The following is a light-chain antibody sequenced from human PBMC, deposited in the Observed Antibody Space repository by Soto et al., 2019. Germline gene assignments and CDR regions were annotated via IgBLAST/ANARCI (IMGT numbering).Light chain of an antibody. Sequence: IPLTQTPSSLSASVGDRVTITCRASQGISSYLAWYQQKPGKAPKLLIYAASTLQSGVPSRFSGSGSGTDFTLTISSRQPEDFATYYCQQLNSYPPYTFGQVTKLEIK. CDR1: QGISSY. CDR2: AAS. CDR3: QQLNSYPPYT. J-gene: IGKJ2*01. V-gene: IGKV1-9*01.